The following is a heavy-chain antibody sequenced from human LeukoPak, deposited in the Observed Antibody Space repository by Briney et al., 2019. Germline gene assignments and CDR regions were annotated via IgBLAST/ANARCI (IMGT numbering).Heavy chain of an antibody. CDR1: GGSFSGYY. D-gene: IGHD5-12*01. Sequence: SETLSLTCAVYGGSFSGYYWSWIRQPPGKGLEWIGEIKHSGSTNYNPSLKSRVTISVDTSKNQFSLKLSTVTAANTAVYYCAKNFVEISYQLTWGQGTLVTVSA. J-gene: IGHJ4*02. CDR2: IKHSGST. V-gene: IGHV4-34*01. CDR3: AKNFVEISYQLT.